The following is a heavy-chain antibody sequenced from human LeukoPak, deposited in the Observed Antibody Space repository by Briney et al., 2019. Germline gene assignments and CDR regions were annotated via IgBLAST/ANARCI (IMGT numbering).Heavy chain of an antibody. CDR1: GASISGYY. D-gene: IGHD7-27*01. J-gene: IGHJ4*02. Sequence: PSETLSLTCRVSGASISGYYWSWIRQPPGKGLEWIGHMYYSGGTTYNPSLKSRVSISLDTSKKHFSLKLSSVTAADTAAYYCAGTGLFFDYWSQGTLVTVSS. CDR2: MYYSGGT. CDR3: AGTGLFFDY. V-gene: IGHV4-59*01.